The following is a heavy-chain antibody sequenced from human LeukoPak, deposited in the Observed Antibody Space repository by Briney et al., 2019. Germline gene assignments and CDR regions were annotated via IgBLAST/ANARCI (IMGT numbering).Heavy chain of an antibody. J-gene: IGHJ6*02. D-gene: IGHD3-10*01. V-gene: IGHV3-23*01. CDR3: AKELRHYFGSGTYYIPYYGMDV. CDR1: GFTFSTYA. CDR2: LSGSGGST. Sequence: SGGSLRHSCAASGFTFSTYAMSWVREAPGKGLEWVSGLSGSGGSTNYADSVKGRFTISRDNSKNTLYLQMLSLRAEDTAVYYCAKELRHYFGSGTYYIPYYGMDVWGQGTTVTVSS.